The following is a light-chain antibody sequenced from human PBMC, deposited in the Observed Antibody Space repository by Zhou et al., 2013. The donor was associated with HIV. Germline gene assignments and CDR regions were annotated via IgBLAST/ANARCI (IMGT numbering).Light chain of an antibody. V-gene: IGKV3-20*01. Sequence: EIVLTQSPGTLSLSPGERATLSCRASQSVSSSYLAWYQQKPGQAPRLLIYGASSRATGIPDRFSGSGSGTDFTLTISRLEPEDFAVYYCQQYGSSAFTFGPGTKVGYQT. CDR1: QSVSSSY. J-gene: IGKJ3*01. CDR2: GAS. CDR3: QQYGSSAFT.